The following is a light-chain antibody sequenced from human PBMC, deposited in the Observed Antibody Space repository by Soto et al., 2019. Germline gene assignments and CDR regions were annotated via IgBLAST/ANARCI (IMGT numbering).Light chain of an antibody. CDR3: QQYYSRES. J-gene: IGKJ1*01. Sequence: DIQMTQSPSIVSASVGDTVTITCRASQAVNPWLAWHQQKPGKVPRVLIYKTSDLENGVPSRFSGSGSGTEYTLTISNLQPVDFATYYCQQYYSRESFGQGTKV. CDR1: QAVNPW. CDR2: KTS. V-gene: IGKV1-5*03.